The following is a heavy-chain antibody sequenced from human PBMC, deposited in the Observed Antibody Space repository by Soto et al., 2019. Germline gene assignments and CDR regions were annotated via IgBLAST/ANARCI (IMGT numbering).Heavy chain of an antibody. V-gene: IGHV1-69*01. Sequence: QVQLVQSGAEVKKPGSSVKVSCKASGGTFSSYAISWLRQAPGQGLEWMGGIIPIFGTANYAQKFQGRVTITADESTSTAYMELSSLRSEDTAVYYCARDPRYGDYVHYFDYWGQGTLVTVSS. D-gene: IGHD4-17*01. CDR2: IIPIFGTA. CDR1: GGTFSSYA. CDR3: ARDPRYGDYVHYFDY. J-gene: IGHJ4*02.